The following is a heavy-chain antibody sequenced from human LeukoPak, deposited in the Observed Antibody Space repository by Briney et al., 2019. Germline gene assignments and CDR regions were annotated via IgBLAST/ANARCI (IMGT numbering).Heavy chain of an antibody. CDR1: GFTFNSYA. D-gene: IGHD2-21*02. Sequence: GGSLRLSCAASGFTFNSYAMHWARQAPGKGLEWVAVISNDGRDKHHADSVKGRFTISRDNSKNTLYLQVNSLRAEDTAVYHCMMSLTAHYYYGMDVWGQGTTVSVSS. V-gene: IGHV3-30*04. CDR3: MMSLTAHYYYGMDV. J-gene: IGHJ6*02. CDR2: ISNDGRDK.